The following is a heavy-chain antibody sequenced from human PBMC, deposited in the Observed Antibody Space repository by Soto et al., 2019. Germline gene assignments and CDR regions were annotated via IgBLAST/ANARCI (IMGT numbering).Heavy chain of an antibody. CDR2: IYYSGST. CDR1: GGSISSGVYY. D-gene: IGHD6-19*01. Sequence: SETLSLTCTVSGGSISSGVYYWSWIRQHPGKGLEWIGYIYYSGSTYYNPSLKSRVTISVDTSKNQFSLKLSSVTAADTAVYYCARVFGEQWLVSEWFDPWGQGALVTVSS. V-gene: IGHV4-31*03. CDR3: ARVFGEQWLVSEWFDP. J-gene: IGHJ5*02.